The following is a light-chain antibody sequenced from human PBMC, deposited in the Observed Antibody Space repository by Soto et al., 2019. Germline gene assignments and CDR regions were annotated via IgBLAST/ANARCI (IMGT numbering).Light chain of an antibody. CDR3: QQYSKWPLT. Sequence: EVVLTQSPVTLSLSPGERATLSCRASQSFRGLLAWYQQKPGQAPRLLIYDAYNRATGIPPRFSGSGSGTEFILTISSLQSEDFAVYYCQQYSKWPLTFGGGTKVDI. CDR2: DAY. CDR1: QSFRGL. V-gene: IGKV3-11*01. J-gene: IGKJ4*01.